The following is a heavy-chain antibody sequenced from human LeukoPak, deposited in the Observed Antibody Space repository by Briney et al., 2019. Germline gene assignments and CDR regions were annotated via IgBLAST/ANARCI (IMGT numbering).Heavy chain of an antibody. J-gene: IGHJ6*03. CDR3: ARGRLGATGGYYYYYMDV. D-gene: IGHD1-26*01. CDR1: GGTFSSYA. V-gene: IGHV1-69*05. Sequence: SVKVSCKASGGTFSSYAISWVRQAPGQGLEWMGGIIPIFGTANYAQKLQGRVTITTDESTSTAYMELSSLRSEDTAVYYYARGRLGATGGYYYYYMDVWGKGTTVTVSS. CDR2: IIPIFGTA.